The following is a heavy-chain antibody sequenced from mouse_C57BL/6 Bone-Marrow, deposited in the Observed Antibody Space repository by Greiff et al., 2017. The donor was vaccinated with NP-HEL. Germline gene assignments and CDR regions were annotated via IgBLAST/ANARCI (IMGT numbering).Heavy chain of an antibody. D-gene: IGHD1-1*01. J-gene: IGHJ1*03. CDR3: ARRRYYGSSALYFDV. CDR1: GFNFSDYG. Sequence: DVHLVESGGGLAKPGGSLKLSCAASGFNFSDYGMHWVRQAPEKGLEWVAYISSGSSTIYDADTVKGRFTISRDNAKNTLFLQMTSLRSEDTAMYYCARRRYYGSSALYFDVWGTGTTVTVSS. CDR2: ISSGSSTI. V-gene: IGHV5-17*01.